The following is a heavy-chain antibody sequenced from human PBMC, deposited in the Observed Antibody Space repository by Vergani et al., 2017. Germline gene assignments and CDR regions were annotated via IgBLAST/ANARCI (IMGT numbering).Heavy chain of an antibody. V-gene: IGHV3-23*01. Sequence: EVQLLESGGNLIQPGGSLRLSCGASGFTFSSYAMTWVRLAPGKGLHGVSAISGSGGNTFYTDSVEGRFTISRDNSKDTLYLQMNSLRVEDTAIYYCAKARDPNCKGGNCYSYYYGLDLWGQGTTAPSP. D-gene: IGHD2-21*01. CDR1: GFTFSSYA. J-gene: IGHJ6*02. CDR3: AKARDPNCKGGNCYSYYYGLDL. CDR2: ISGSGGNT.